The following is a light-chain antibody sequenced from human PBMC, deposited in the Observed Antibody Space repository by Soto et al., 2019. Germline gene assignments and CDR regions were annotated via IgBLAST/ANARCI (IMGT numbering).Light chain of an antibody. V-gene: IGKV3-15*01. CDR3: QQYNSWPVT. CDR2: GAS. CDR1: QSVSST. Sequence: EMCITQCPPTLSESPGERGTLSCRASQSVSSTLAWYQQKPGQAPRLLIYGASTRATDIPARFTGSGSGTEFTLTIGSLQSEDFAVYYCQQYNSWPVTFGQGTKV. J-gene: IGKJ1*01.